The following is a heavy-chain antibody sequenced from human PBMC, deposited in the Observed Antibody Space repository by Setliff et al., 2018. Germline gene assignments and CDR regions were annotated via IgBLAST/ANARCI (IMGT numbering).Heavy chain of an antibody. Sequence: SETLSLTCGASGDSISNDYWWSWVRQPPERELEWIGEINQSGTTNYNPPLKGRATISVDNSKNQFSLKLRSVTAADTAVYYCARGGTFRYFDFWGQGAPVTVSS. CDR3: ARGGTFRYFDF. CDR2: INQSGTT. CDR1: GDSISNDYW. V-gene: IGHV4-4*02. D-gene: IGHD5-12*01. J-gene: IGHJ4*02.